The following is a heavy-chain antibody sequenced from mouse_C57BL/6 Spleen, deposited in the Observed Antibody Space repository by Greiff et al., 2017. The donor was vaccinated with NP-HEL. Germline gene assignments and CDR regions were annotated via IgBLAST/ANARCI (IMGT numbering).Heavy chain of an antibody. D-gene: IGHD1-1*01. CDR1: GYAFTNYL. V-gene: IGHV1-54*01. Sequence: VKLVESGAELVRPGTSVKVSCKASGYAFTNYLIEWVKQRPGQGLEWIGVINPGSGGTNYNEKFKGKATLTADKSSSTAYMQLSSLTSEDSAVYFCARGGDYYGSSYEDWYFDVWGTGTTVTVSS. J-gene: IGHJ1*03. CDR3: ARGGDYYGSSYEDWYFDV. CDR2: INPGSGGT.